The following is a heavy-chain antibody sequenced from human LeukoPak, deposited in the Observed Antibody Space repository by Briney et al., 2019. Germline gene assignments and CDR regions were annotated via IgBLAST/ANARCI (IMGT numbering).Heavy chain of an antibody. J-gene: IGHJ4*02. V-gene: IGHV4-34*01. CDR1: GGSFSGYY. CDR2: INHSGST. D-gene: IGHD6-19*01. CDR3: ARLFRIAVAGKKFDY. Sequence: SGTLSLTCAVYGGSFSGYYWSWIRQPPGKGLEWIGEINHSGSTNYNPSLKSRVTISVDTSKNQFSLKLSSVTAADTAVYYCARLFRIAVAGKKFDYWGQGTLVTVSS.